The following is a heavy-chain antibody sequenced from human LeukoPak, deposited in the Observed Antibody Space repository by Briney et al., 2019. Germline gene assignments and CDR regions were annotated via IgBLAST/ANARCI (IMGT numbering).Heavy chain of an antibody. Sequence: GRSLRLSCAASVFTFSSYSMNWVRQAPGKGLEGGSSISISSSYIYYADSVKGRFTISRDNAKNSLYLQLNSLRAEDTAVYYCAREGTIFGVLIIGFDYGGQGTLVTVSS. J-gene: IGHJ4*02. CDR3: AREGTIFGVLIIGFDY. V-gene: IGHV3-21*01. CDR1: VFTFSSYS. D-gene: IGHD3-3*01. CDR2: ISISSSYI.